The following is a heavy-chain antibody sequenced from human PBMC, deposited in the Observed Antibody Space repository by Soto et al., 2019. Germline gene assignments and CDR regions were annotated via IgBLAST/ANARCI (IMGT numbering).Heavy chain of an antibody. CDR2: IYYSGST. D-gene: IGHD3-9*01. CDR3: GRVILPGSYFDN. Sequence: SETLSLTCTVSGGSISSYYWSWIRQPPGKGLEWIGYIYYSGSTNYNPSLKSRVTISVDTSKNQFSLKLSSVTPADTAVYYCGRVILPGSYFDNWGRGPLVTAPQ. CDR1: GGSISSYY. J-gene: IGHJ4*02. V-gene: IGHV4-59*01.